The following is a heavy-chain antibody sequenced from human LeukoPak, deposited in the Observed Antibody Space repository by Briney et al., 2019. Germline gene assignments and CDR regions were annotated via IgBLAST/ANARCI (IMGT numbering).Heavy chain of an antibody. D-gene: IGHD2-8*01. J-gene: IGHJ4*02. V-gene: IGHV3-23*01. CDR2: ISGSGGST. CDR1: GSTFNNFA. CDR3: AKDPDCTSGVCYTFFDY. Sequence: PGGSLRLSCAASGSTFNNFAMSWVRQAPGKGLEWVSAISGSGGSTYYADSVKGRFTISRDNSKNTLYLQMNSLRAEDTAVYYCAKDPDCTSGVCYTFFDYWGQGTLVTVSS.